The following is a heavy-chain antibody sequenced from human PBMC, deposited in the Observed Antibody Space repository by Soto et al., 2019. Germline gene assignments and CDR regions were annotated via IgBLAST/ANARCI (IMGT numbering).Heavy chain of an antibody. CDR3: ARDGGAY. J-gene: IGHJ4*02. Sequence: QVQLVESGGGVVQPGRSLRLSCAASGFTFSSYAMHWVRRAPGKGLEWMAVMSYDGSNKYYADSVKGRFTISRDNSTNTLYMQMSGLRPEDTALYYCARDGGAYWGQGTLVIVSS. V-gene: IGHV3-30-3*01. CDR2: MSYDGSNK. CDR1: GFTFSSYA. D-gene: IGHD3-16*01.